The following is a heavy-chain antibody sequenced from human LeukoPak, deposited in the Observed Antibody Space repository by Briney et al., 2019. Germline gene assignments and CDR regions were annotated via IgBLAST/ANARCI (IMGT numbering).Heavy chain of an antibody. CDR1: GFTFSSYS. J-gene: IGHJ5*02. CDR2: ISSSSSYI. Sequence: GGSLRLSCAASGFTFSSYSMNWVRQAPGKGLEWVSSISSSSSYIYYADSVKGRLTISRDNTKNSLYLQMNSLRAEDTAVYYCAREVLVGATTSWFDPWGQGTLVTASS. CDR3: AREVLVGATTSWFDP. D-gene: IGHD1-26*01. V-gene: IGHV3-21*01.